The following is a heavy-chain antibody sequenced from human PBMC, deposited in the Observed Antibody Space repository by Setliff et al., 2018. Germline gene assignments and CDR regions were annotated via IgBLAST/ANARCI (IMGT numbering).Heavy chain of an antibody. Sequence: SETLSLTCTVSGGSISPYFWSWIRQPPGKGLEWIGYIYHNGNTNFNPSLKTRVTMSVDTSKNQFALNLRSVTAADAAVCYCVRDRTAYSYGLDVWGQGTTVTVSS. CDR3: VRDRTAYSYGLDV. CDR1: GGSISPYF. J-gene: IGHJ6*02. D-gene: IGHD5-18*01. V-gene: IGHV4-59*01. CDR2: IYHNGNT.